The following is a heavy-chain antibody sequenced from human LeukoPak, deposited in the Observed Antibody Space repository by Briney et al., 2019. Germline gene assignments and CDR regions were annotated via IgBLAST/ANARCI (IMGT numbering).Heavy chain of an antibody. CDR1: GGSISSDY. D-gene: IGHD3-3*01. CDR2: IYYSGST. CDR3: ARGVYDFWSGSPSSYNWFDP. V-gene: IGHV4-59*01. J-gene: IGHJ5*02. Sequence: SETLSLTCAVSGGSISSDYWSWIRQPPGKGLEWIGHIYYSGSTNYNPSLKSRVTISVDTSKNQVSLKLTSVTAADTAVYYCARGVYDFWSGSPSSYNWFDPWGQGTLVTVSS.